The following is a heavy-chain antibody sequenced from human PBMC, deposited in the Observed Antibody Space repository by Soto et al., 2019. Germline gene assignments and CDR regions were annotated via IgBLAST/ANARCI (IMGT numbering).Heavy chain of an antibody. Sequence: QVQLVQSGAEVKKPGSSVTVSCKASGGTFSSYAISWGRQAPGQGLEWMGGIIPIFGTANYAQKVQGRVTITADKSTSTAYIELGSLRSEATAVYYCARNSVRTSWYGGAFAYWGQGTLVTVSS. CDR3: ARNSVRTSWYGGAFAY. J-gene: IGHJ4*02. CDR2: IIPIFGTA. D-gene: IGHD6-13*01. CDR1: GGTFSSYA. V-gene: IGHV1-69*06.